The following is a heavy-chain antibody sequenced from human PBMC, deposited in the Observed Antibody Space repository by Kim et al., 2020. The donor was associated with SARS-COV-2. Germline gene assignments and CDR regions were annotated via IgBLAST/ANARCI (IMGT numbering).Heavy chain of an antibody. CDR2: INPKGDNT. CDR1: GYTFSDYH. CDR3: VGRGARHLGV. V-gene: IGHV1-46*01. Sequence: ASVKVSCKASGYTFSDYHMHWVRQAPGEGLQWMAVINPKGDNTIDAQKFQGRVTLTRDMSTSTVYMELSRLTFEDTAVYYCVGRGARHLGVWGQGTTVTVSS. J-gene: IGHJ6*02. D-gene: IGHD3-10*01.